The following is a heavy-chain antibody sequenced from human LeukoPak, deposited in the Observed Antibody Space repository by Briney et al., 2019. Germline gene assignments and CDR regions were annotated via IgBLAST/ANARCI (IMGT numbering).Heavy chain of an antibody. CDR1: GFTFSSYW. V-gene: IGHV3-7*01. J-gene: IGHJ3*02. CDR3: AKFITYHGAFDI. Sequence: GGSLRLSCAASGFTFSSYWMTWVRQAPGKGLEWVASIRDDGSAKYYVDSVNGRFTISRDSARNSLYLQMDSLRAEDTAVYYCAKFITYHGAFDIWAQGTMVTVSS. CDR2: IRDDGSAK. D-gene: IGHD3-22*01.